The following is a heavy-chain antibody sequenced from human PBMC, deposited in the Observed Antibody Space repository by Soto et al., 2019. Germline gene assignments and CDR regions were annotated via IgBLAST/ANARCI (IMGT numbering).Heavy chain of an antibody. CDR2: IYYSGST. D-gene: IGHD3-10*01. CDR1: GGSISSGGYY. Sequence: SETLSLTCTVSGGSISSGGYYWSWIRQHPGKGLEWIGYIYYSGSTYYNPSLKSRVTISVDTSKNQFSLKLSSVTAADTAVYHCASGEGPPVRGVMRYWGQGTLVTVSS. V-gene: IGHV4-31*03. CDR3: ASGEGPPVRGVMRY. J-gene: IGHJ4*02.